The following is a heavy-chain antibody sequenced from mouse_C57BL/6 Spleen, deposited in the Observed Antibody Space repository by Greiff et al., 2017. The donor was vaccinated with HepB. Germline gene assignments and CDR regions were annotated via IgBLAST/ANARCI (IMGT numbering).Heavy chain of an antibody. CDR3: ARDCYAMDY. Sequence: EVKLMESGGGLVKPGGSLKLSCAASGFTFSSYAMSWVRQTPEKRLEWVANISDGGSYTYYPDNVKGRITISTDNAKNNLYMQMSHLKSEDTAMYYCARDCYAMDYWGQGTSVTVSS. CDR1: GFTFSSYA. CDR2: ISDGGSYT. V-gene: IGHV5-4*01. J-gene: IGHJ4*01.